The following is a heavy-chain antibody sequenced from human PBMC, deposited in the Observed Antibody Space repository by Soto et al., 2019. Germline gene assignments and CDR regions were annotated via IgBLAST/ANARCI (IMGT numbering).Heavy chain of an antibody. Sequence: PSETLSLTCAVSGGSISSSSWWSWVRQPPGKGLEWIGEIYHTGNTNYNPSLESRVTISVDKSKNQFSLNLDAVTAADTAVYYWARYSRAAAGNPRYYFDYWGQGTLVTVSS. CDR3: ARYSRAAAGNPRYYFDY. V-gene: IGHV4-4*02. CDR1: GGSISSSSW. CDR2: IYHTGNT. J-gene: IGHJ4*02. D-gene: IGHD6-13*01.